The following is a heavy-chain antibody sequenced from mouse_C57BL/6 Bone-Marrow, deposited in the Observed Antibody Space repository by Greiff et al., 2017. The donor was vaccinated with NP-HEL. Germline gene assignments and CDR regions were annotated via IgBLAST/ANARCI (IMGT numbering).Heavy chain of an antibody. Sequence: EVQLVESGGGLVKPGGSLKLSCAASGFTFSSYTMSWVRQTPEKRLEWVATISGGGGNTYYPDSVKGRFTISSDNAKNTLYLQMSSLRSEDTALDYCARQPSYYGSYYYAMDYWGQGTSVTVSS. J-gene: IGHJ4*01. D-gene: IGHD1-1*01. CDR3: ARQPSYYGSYYYAMDY. CDR1: GFTFSSYT. V-gene: IGHV5-9*01. CDR2: ISGGGGNT.